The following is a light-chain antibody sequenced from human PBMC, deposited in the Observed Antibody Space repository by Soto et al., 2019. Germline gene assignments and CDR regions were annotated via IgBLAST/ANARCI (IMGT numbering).Light chain of an antibody. CDR1: QDISSY. CDR2: GAS. Sequence: DIQLTQSPSFLSASVGDRVTITCRASQDISSYLAWYQQEPGKAPKLLIYGASTLRSGVPSRFSGSGSGTEFTLTISSLQPEDFGTYYCQQLNSDWYTFGQGTKVEIK. CDR3: QQLNSDWYT. J-gene: IGKJ2*01. V-gene: IGKV1-9*01.